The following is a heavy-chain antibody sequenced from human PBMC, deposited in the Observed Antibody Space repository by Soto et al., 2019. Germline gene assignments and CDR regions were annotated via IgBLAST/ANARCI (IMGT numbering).Heavy chain of an antibody. CDR3: ASRIAVAGTVDY. Sequence: QVQLVQSGAEVRKPGSSVKVSCKASGGTFSSYTISWVRQAPGQGLEWMGRIIPILGIANYAQKFQGRVTITADKSTSTAYTELSSLRSEDTAVYYCASRIAVAGTVDYWGQGTLVTVSP. CDR1: GGTFSSYT. V-gene: IGHV1-69*02. J-gene: IGHJ4*02. D-gene: IGHD6-19*01. CDR2: IIPILGIA.